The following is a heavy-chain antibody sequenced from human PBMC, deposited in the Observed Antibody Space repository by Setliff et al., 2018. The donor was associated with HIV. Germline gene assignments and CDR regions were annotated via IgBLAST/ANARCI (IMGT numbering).Heavy chain of an antibody. J-gene: IGHJ4*02. CDR2: IYKSGTT. Sequence: KPSETLSLTCSVSGGSVNSYHWSWIRQPPGKGLEWIGYIYKSGTTNYSPSLKSRVTISAGPSKNQFSLKLTSVTAADTAVYYCGRLSETAMASFDSWGQGILDTVSS. D-gene: IGHD2-21*02. CDR3: GRLSETAMASFDS. CDR1: GGSVNSYH. V-gene: IGHV4-59*08.